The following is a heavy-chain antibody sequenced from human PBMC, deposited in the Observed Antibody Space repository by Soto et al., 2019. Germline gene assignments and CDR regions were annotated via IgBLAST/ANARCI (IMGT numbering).Heavy chain of an antibody. CDR1: GFTVTAHY. J-gene: IGHJ6*02. Sequence: PGGSLRLSCAASGFTVTAHYVAWVRQAPGRGLEWVSLIYSGGGKYYADSVKGRFTISRDNAQNSLFLQINSLRAEDTAVYYCARDRGYDADDYYYNAMDVWGQGTTVTVSS. D-gene: IGHD2-15*01. V-gene: IGHV3-53*01. CDR3: ARDRGYDADDYYYNAMDV. CDR2: IYSGGGK.